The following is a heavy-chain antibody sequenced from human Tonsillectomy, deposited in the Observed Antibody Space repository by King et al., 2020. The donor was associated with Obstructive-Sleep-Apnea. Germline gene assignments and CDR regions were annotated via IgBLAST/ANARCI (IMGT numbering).Heavy chain of an antibody. V-gene: IGHV4-59*01. D-gene: IGHD6-13*01. J-gene: IGHJ4*02. CDR2: IYYSGST. Sequence: VQLQESGPGLVKPSETLSLTCTVSGGSLSSYYWSWIRQPPGKGLEWIGYIYYSGSTNYNPSLKIRVTISVDTSKNQFTLNPSSVTAADSAVYYCARGYSNSWPFDYWGQGTLVTVSS. CDR1: GGSLSSYY. CDR3: ARGYSNSWPFDY.